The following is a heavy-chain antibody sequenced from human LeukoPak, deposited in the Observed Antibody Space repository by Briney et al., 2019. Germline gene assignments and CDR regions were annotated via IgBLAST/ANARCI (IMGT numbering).Heavy chain of an antibody. CDR2: VAHKGPT. D-gene: IGHD3-22*01. CDR1: GAALSEYY. V-gene: IGHV4-59*10. J-gene: IGHJ3*02. Sequence: PSETLSLTCAVYGAALSEYYWSWIRQSPGKGLEWIGEVAHKGPTVYSPTLNRKYNPSFRSRVTMSVDRSKNQFSLKLSSVTAADTAVYYCARTYYYDSSGSPDAFDIWGQGTMVTVSS. CDR3: ARTYYYDSSGSPDAFDI.